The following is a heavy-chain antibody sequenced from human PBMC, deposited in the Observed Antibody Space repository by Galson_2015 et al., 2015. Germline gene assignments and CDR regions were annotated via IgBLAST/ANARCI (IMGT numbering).Heavy chain of an antibody. CDR1: GFTFSSYG. CDR3: TKRGMVGATGGMDV. V-gene: IGHV3-30*18. Sequence: SLRLSCAASGFTFSSYGMHWVRQAPGKGLEWVAIISSDGSIKYYADSVKGRFTISRDNSKNTLYLQMNSLRVEDTAVFYCTKRGMVGATGGMDVWGQGTTVTVSS. D-gene: IGHD1-26*01. J-gene: IGHJ6*02. CDR2: ISSDGSIK.